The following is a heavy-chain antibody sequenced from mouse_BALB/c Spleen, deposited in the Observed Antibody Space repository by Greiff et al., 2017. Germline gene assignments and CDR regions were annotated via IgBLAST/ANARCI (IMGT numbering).Heavy chain of an antibody. J-gene: IGHJ3*01. V-gene: IGHV1-37*01. CDR2: INPYNGDT. Sequence: DVKLVESGPELVKPGASVKISCKASGYSFTGYFMNWVKQSHGKSLEWIGRINPYNGDTFYNQKFKGKATLTVDKSSSTAHMELLSLTSEDSAVYYCGRERDDYSWFAYWGQGTLVTVSA. CDR1: GYSFTGYF. D-gene: IGHD2-4*01. CDR3: GRERDDYSWFAY.